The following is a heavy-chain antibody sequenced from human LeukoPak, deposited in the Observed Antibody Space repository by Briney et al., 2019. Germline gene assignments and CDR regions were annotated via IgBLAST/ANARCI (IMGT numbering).Heavy chain of an antibody. J-gene: IGHJ4*02. Sequence: GGSLKLSCAASGFTFGTYWMHWVRQAPGKGLVWVSRINYDGSTTNYADYVKGRFTISRDNAKNTLYMEMNSLRVEDTAVYYCARDAEYSSSRFLDYWGQGTLVTVSS. D-gene: IGHD6-6*01. CDR2: INYDGSTT. CDR1: GFTFGTYW. CDR3: ARDAEYSSSRFLDY. V-gene: IGHV3-74*01.